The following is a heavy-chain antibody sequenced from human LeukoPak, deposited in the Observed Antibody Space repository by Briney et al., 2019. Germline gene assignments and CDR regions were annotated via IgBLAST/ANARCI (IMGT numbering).Heavy chain of an antibody. Sequence: GRSLRLSCAASGFTFSSYGMHWVRQAPGKGLEWVAVISYDGSNKYYADSVKGRFTISRDNSKNTLYLQMNSLRAEDTAVYYCARLGDSSGPIDYWGQGTLVTVSS. V-gene: IGHV3-30*03. D-gene: IGHD3-22*01. J-gene: IGHJ4*02. CDR3: ARLGDSSGPIDY. CDR1: GFTFSSYG. CDR2: ISYDGSNK.